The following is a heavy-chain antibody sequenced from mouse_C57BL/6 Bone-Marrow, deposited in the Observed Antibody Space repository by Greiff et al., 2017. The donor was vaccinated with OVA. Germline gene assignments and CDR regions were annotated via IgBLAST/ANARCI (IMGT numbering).Heavy chain of an antibody. J-gene: IGHJ3*01. D-gene: IGHD1-1*01. CDR3: ARPHYGITWFAY. CDR2: IYPGSGST. V-gene: IGHV1-55*01. Sequence: QVQLQQPGAELVKPGASVKMSCKASGYTFTSYWITWVKQRPGQGLEWIGDIYPGSGSTNYNEKFKSKATLTVDTSSSTAYMQLSSLPSEDSAVYYCARPHYGITWFAYWGQGTLVTVSA. CDR1: GYTFTSYW.